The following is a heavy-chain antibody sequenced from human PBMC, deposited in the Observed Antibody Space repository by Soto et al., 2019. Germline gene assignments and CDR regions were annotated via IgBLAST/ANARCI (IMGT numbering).Heavy chain of an antibody. CDR3: ASSHAGAHITAAVH. D-gene: IGHD6-13*01. J-gene: IGHJ4*02. CDR1: GGSLSSGGYS. Sequence: QLQLQESGSGLVKPSQTLSLTCAVSGGSLSSGGYSWSWIRPPPGTGLEWIGYIYHNGSTYYNPSLKSRVTISVDRSKNQFSLRLSSVTAADTAVYYCASSHAGAHITAAVHWGQGTLVTVYS. V-gene: IGHV4-30-2*01. CDR2: IYHNGST.